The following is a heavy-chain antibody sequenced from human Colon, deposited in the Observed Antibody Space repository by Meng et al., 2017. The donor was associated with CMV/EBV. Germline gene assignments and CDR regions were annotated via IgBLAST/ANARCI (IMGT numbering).Heavy chain of an antibody. J-gene: IGHJ4*02. V-gene: IGHV4-30-4*01. CDR1: GGSISSSDFY. Sequence: VSGGSISSSDFYWTWIRQPPGKGLEWIGYISFSGSTYYNPSLKSRVTISLDTSKNQFSLKLNSVTAADTAVYFCARVRSSSSRYFDYWGQGTLVTVSS. CDR2: ISFSGST. D-gene: IGHD6-13*01. CDR3: ARVRSSSSRYFDY.